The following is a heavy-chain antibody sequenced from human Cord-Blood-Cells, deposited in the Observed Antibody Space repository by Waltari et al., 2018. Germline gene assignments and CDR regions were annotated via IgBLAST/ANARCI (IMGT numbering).Heavy chain of an antibody. Sequence: QLQLQESGPGLVKPSETLSLTCTVSGGSISSSSYYWGWIRQPPGKGLVWIGSIYYSGSTYYNPSLKSRVTISVDTSKNQFSLKLSSVTAADTAVYYCARRGYGDYGYFQHWGQGTLVTVSS. CDR1: GGSISSSSYY. V-gene: IGHV4-39*01. D-gene: IGHD4-17*01. J-gene: IGHJ1*01. CDR3: ARRGYGDYGYFQH. CDR2: IYYSGST.